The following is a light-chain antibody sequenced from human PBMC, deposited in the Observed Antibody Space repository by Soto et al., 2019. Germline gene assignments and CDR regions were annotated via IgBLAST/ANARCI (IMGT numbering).Light chain of an antibody. CDR2: GAS. Sequence: EIVLTQSPGTLSLSPGERATLSCRASQSVAKNFLDWYQQKPGQAPGLLNYGASSQATGIPDRFSGSGSGTVFTLTISRLEPEDFAVYLCHQYTSSPLTFGGGTKV. CDR1: QSVAKNF. V-gene: IGKV3-20*01. CDR3: HQYTSSPLT. J-gene: IGKJ4*01.